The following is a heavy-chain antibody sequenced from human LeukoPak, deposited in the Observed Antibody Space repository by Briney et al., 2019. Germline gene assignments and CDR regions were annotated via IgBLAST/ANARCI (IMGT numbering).Heavy chain of an antibody. CDR2: IYYSGST. Sequence: SETLSLTCTVSGGSISSGGYYWSWIRQHPGKGLEWIGYIYYSGSTYYNPSLKSRVTISVDTSKNQFSLKLSSATAADTAVYYCARDPGRGSSWYAEDYGMDVWGQGTTVTVSS. V-gene: IGHV4-31*03. J-gene: IGHJ6*02. CDR3: ARDPGRGSSWYAEDYGMDV. CDR1: GGSISSGGYY. D-gene: IGHD6-13*01.